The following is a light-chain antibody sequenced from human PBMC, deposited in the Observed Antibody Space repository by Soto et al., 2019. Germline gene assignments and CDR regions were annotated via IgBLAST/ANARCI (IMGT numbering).Light chain of an antibody. CDR2: AAS. CDR1: QSISNY. Sequence: DIQMTQSPSSLSASVGDRATITCRASQSISNYLNWYQQKPGKAPKLLIYAASSMQSGVPSRFSGSGSETDLTLTISSRQPDDSATYYCQQSFSPLWTFGQGTKVEV. J-gene: IGKJ1*01. CDR3: QQSFSPLWT. V-gene: IGKV1-39*01.